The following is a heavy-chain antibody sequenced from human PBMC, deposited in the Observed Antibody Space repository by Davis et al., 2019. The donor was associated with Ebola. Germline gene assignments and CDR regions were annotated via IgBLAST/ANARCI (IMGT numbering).Heavy chain of an antibody. J-gene: IGHJ5*02. V-gene: IGHV4-34*01. CDR3: ARGPLGVTTGRNWFDP. CDR1: GGSFSGYY. Sequence: PSETLSLTCAVYGGSFSGYYWSWIRQPPGKGLEWIGEINHSGSTNYNPSLKSRVTISVDTSKNQFSLKLSSVTAADTAVYYCARGPLGVTTGRNWFDPWGQGTLVTVSS. CDR2: INHSGST. D-gene: IGHD4-17*01.